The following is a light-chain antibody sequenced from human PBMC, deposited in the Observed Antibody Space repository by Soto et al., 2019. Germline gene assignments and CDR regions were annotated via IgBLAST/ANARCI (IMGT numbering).Light chain of an antibody. V-gene: IGLV2-11*01. CDR3: CSYAGSYTWV. J-gene: IGLJ3*02. CDR2: DVS. CDR1: SSDVGNYKY. Sequence: QAVVTQPRSVSGSPGQSVTISCTGTSSDVGNYKYVSWYQQHPGKAPKPMIYDVSKRPSGVPDRFSGSKSGNTASLTISGLQTEDEADYYCCSYAGSYTWVFGGGTKLTVL.